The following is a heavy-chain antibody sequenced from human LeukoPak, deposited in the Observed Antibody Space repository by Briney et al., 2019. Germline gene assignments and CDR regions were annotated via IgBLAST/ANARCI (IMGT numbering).Heavy chain of an antibody. J-gene: IGHJ4*02. CDR2: IYYTGLT. D-gene: IGHD1-1*01. CDR1: GGSISGFY. V-gene: IGHV4-59*01. CDR3: GRWNEGWDH. Sequence: SETLSLTCSVSGGSISGFYWDWIRQPPGKGLEWLGYIYYTGLTNYNPSLGTRITMSVDTSKNQFSLKLSFVTAADTAVYYCGRWNEGWDHLGQGTLVTVSS.